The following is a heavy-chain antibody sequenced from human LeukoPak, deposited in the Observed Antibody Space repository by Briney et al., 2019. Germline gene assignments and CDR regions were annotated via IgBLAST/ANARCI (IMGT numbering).Heavy chain of an antibody. D-gene: IGHD4-17*01. CDR2: IDWDDDK. CDR3: ARYLYGDYVSYFDY. Sequence: TLSLTCAVYGGSFSGYYWSWIRQPPGKGLEWIALIDWDDDKYYSTSLKTRLTISKDTSKNQVVLTMTNMDPVDTATYYCARYLYGDYVSYFDYWGQGTLVTVSS. V-gene: IGHV2-70*13. CDR1: GGSFSGYY. J-gene: IGHJ4*02.